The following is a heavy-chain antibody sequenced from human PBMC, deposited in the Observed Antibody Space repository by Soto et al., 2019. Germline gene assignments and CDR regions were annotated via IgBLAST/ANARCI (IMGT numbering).Heavy chain of an antibody. Sequence: GESLKISCKGSGYSFTSYWIGWVRQMPGKGLEWMGIIYPGDSDTRYSPSFQGQVTISADKSISTAYLQWSSLKASDTAMYYCARYGDDYGDAPGAFDIWGQGTMVTVSS. CDR3: ARYGDDYGDAPGAFDI. CDR2: IYPGDSDT. V-gene: IGHV5-51*01. CDR1: GYSFTSYW. J-gene: IGHJ3*02. D-gene: IGHD4-17*01.